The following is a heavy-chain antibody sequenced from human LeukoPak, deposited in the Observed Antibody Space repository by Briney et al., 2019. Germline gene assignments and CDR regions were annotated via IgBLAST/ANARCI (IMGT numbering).Heavy chain of an antibody. Sequence: GGSLRLSCAGSGFTFGGYGMPWFRQTPGKGLEWVAVIAYDGSRAFYADSVKGRFTISRDNSNNTMSVQMDDLRAEDTAVYYCTRYNNDHLDYWGQGTLVTVSS. J-gene: IGHJ4*02. V-gene: IGHV3-33*01. CDR2: IAYDGSRA. CDR3: TRYNNDHLDY. CDR1: GFTFGGYG. D-gene: IGHD1-14*01.